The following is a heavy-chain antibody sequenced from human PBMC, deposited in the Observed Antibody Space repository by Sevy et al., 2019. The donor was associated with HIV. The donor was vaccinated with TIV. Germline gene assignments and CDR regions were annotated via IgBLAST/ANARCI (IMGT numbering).Heavy chain of an antibody. V-gene: IGHV3-23*01. CDR3: AREGCSKPDDY. CDR2: FSFGCGKI. Sequence: GGSLRLSCAASGFTFSSYAMSWVRQAPGKGLEWVSTFSFGCGKINYADSVKGRFTISRDNSKNTLYLQMNSLRADDTAVYYCAREGCSKPDDYWGQGTLVTVSS. D-gene: IGHD2-2*01. J-gene: IGHJ4*02. CDR1: GFTFSSYA.